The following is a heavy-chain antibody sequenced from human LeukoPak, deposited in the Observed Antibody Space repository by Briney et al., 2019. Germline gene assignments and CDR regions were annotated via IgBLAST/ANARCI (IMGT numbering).Heavy chain of an antibody. J-gene: IGHJ6*03. CDR3: ARFNYYYYYMDV. V-gene: IGHV4-38-2*02. CDR2: IYHSGST. CDR1: GYSISSGYY. Sequence: SETLSLTCTVSGYSISSGYYWGWIRQPPRKGLEWIGSIYHSGSTYYNPSLKSRVTISVDTSKNQFSLKLSSVTAADTAVYYCARFNYYYYYMDVWGKGTTVTVSS.